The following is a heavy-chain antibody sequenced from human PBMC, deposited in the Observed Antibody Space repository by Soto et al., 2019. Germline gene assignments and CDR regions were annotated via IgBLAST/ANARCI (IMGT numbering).Heavy chain of an antibody. J-gene: IGHJ5*02. CDR1: GFSLSTSGVG. CDR2: IYWNDDK. CDR3: AHRSGIVVVPAYNSFDP. Sequence: SGPTLVNPTQTLTLTCTFSGFSLSTSGVGVGWIRQPPGKALEWLALIYWNDDKRYSPSLKSRPTITKDTSKNQVVLTMTNMEPVDTATYYCAHRSGIVVVPAYNSFDPWGQGTLVTVSS. V-gene: IGHV2-5*01. D-gene: IGHD2-2*01.